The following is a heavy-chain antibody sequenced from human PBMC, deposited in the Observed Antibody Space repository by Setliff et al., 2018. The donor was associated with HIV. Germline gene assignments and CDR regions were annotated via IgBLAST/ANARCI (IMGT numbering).Heavy chain of an antibody. J-gene: IGHJ4*02. CDR3: ARQYMELGLPDY. V-gene: IGHV4-39*01. Sequence: PSETLSLTCTVSGGSISSSSYYWGWIRQPPGKGLEWIGNIYYSGSTYYNPSLKSRVSMSVDTSKNQFSLKLSSVTAADTAVYYCARQYMELGLPDYWGQGTLVTVSS. CDR2: IYYSGST. CDR1: GGSISSSSYY. D-gene: IGHD1-7*01.